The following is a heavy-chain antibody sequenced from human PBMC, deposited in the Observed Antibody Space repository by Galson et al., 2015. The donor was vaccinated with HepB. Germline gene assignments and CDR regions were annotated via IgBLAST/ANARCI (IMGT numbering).Heavy chain of an antibody. J-gene: IGHJ3*02. V-gene: IGHV3-9*01. CDR3: AKGSGWYLTDAFDI. Sequence: SLRLSCAASGFTFDDYAMHWVRQAPGKGLEWVSGISWNSGSIGYADSVKGRFTISRDNAKNSLYLQMNSLRAEDTALYYCAKGSGWYLTDAFDIWGQGTMVTVSS. CDR1: GFTFDDYA. CDR2: ISWNSGSI. D-gene: IGHD6-19*01.